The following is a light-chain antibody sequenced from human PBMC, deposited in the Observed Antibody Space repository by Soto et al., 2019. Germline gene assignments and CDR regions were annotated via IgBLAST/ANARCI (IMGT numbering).Light chain of an antibody. J-gene: IGLJ1*01. Sequence: QCVLTQPASVSGSPGQSITISCTGTSSDVGGYNYVSWYQQHPGKAPKLMIYDVSNRPSGVSNRFSGSKSGNTASLTISGLQAEDEADYYCSSYTSSSTPLCVFGTGTKVTVL. CDR1: SSDVGGYNY. CDR3: SSYTSSSTPLCV. CDR2: DVS. V-gene: IGLV2-14*01.